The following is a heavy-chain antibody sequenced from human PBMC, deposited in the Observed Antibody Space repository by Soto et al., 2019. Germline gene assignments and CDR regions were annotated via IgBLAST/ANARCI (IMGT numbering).Heavy chain of an antibody. D-gene: IGHD2-2*01. CDR2: IYHSGST. J-gene: IGHJ6*02. CDR1: GGSISSNKW. V-gene: IGHV4-4*02. CDR3: ASDDLIVVVPTSLGAMDV. Sequence: QVQLQESGPGLVKPSETLSLTCAVYGGSISSNKWWSWVRQPPGKGLEWIGEIYHSGSTNYNPSLKSRVTISLDKSRNQFALKLTSVTAADSAVYYCASDDLIVVVPTSLGAMDVWGQGTTVTVSS.